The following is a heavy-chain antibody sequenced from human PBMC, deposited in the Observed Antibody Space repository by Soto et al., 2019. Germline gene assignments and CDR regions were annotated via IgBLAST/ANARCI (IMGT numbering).Heavy chain of an antibody. J-gene: IGHJ3*02. CDR2: SSSSSNYI. CDR3: ARDGHSSGWNPDAFDI. Sequence: PGGSLRLSCAASGFTFSSYSMNWVRQAPGKGLEWVSFSSSSSNYIYYADSVKGRFTISRDNAKNSLYPQMNTRGADDTAVYYCARDGHSSGWNPDAFDIWGQGTMVTVSS. D-gene: IGHD6-19*01. V-gene: IGHV3-21*01. CDR1: GFTFSSYS.